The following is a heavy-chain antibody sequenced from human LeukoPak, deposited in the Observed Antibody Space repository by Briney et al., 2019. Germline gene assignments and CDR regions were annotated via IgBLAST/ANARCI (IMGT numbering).Heavy chain of an antibody. CDR1: GGSFSGYY. J-gene: IGHJ4*02. CDR2: INHSGST. V-gene: IGHV4-34*01. D-gene: IGHD5-24*01. CDR3: ASRDGYNLTY. Sequence: PSETLSLTCAVYGGSFSGYYWSWIRQPPGKGLEWIGEINHSGSTNYNPSLKSRVTISVDTSKNQFSLKLSSVTAADTAVYYCASRDGYNLTYWGQGTLVTVSS.